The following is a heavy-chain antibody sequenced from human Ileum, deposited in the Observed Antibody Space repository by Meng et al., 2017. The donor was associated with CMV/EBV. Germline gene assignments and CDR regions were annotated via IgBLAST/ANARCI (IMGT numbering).Heavy chain of an antibody. CDR3: ARDSGWYDYFDY. J-gene: IGHJ4*01. CDR1: GFTFSSYA. V-gene: IGHV3-30-3*01. Sequence: GGSLRLSCAASGFTFSSYAMHWVRQAPGKGLEWVAVISYDGSNKYYADSVKGRFTISRDNSKNTLYLQMNSLRAEDTAVYYCARDSGWYDYFDYWGQGTRVTVSS. D-gene: IGHD6-19*01. CDR2: ISYDGSNK.